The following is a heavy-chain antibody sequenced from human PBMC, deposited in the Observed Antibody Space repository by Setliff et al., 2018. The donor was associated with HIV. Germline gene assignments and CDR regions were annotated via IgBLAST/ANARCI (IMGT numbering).Heavy chain of an antibody. CDR1: GGTFSSHA. CDR2: IIPMFRTA. D-gene: IGHD2-8*01. CDR3: ARPLLRTNAVYGILGNWFDS. J-gene: IGHJ5*01. V-gene: IGHV1-69*13. Sequence: GASVKVSCKASGGTFSSHAITWVRQAPGQGLEWMGGIIPMFRTANYAQKFQGRVTIIADESTSTAYMELRSLKSEDTAVYYCARPLLRTNAVYGILGNWFDSWGRGTLVTVPQ.